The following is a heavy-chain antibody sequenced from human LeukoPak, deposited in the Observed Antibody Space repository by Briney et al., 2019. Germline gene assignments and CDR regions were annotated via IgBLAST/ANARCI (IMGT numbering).Heavy chain of an antibody. V-gene: IGHV4-4*07. CDR3: ARDSPSPSYYDSSGSDAFDI. J-gene: IGHJ3*02. CDR2: IYTSGST. CDR1: GGSISSYY. D-gene: IGHD3-22*01. Sequence: SETLSLTCTVSGGSISSYYWSWIRQPAGKGLEWIGRIYTSGSTNYNPSLKSRVTMSVDTSKNQFSLKLSSVTAADTAVYYCARDSPSPSYYDSSGSDAFDIWGQGTMVTVSS.